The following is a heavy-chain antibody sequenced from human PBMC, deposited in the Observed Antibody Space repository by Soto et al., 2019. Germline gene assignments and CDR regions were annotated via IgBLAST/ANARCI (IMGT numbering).Heavy chain of an antibody. V-gene: IGHV3-48*01. CDR2: ISGRGSPI. Sequence: EVQLVESGGGLVQPGGSLRLSCTASGFTSFSYYSMNWVRQAPGKGLEWVSFISGRGSPIYYADSVRGRFTISRDNVKNSLSLEMNSLRVEDTAVYYCARVRGHSYGYVDYWGQGTLVTVSS. CDR1: GFTSFSYYS. D-gene: IGHD5-18*01. J-gene: IGHJ4*02. CDR3: ARVRGHSYGYVDY.